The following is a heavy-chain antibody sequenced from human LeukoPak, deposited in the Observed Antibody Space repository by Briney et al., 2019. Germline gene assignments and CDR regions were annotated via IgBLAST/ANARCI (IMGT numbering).Heavy chain of an antibody. CDR2: IYYSGST. D-gene: IGHD3-22*01. Sequence: SETPSLTCTVSGGSISSSSYYWGWIRQPPGKGLEWIGSIYYSGSTYYNPSLKSRVTISVDTSKNQFSLKLSSVTAADTAVYYCARGAPVDYYDRSGYYGNFDYWGQGTLVTVSS. CDR1: GGSISSSSYY. CDR3: ARGAPVDYYDRSGYYGNFDY. J-gene: IGHJ4*02. V-gene: IGHV4-39*01.